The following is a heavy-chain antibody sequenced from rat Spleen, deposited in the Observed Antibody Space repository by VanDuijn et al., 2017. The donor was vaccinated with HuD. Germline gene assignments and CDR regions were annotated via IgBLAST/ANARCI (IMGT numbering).Heavy chain of an antibody. D-gene: IGHD1-12*02. CDR1: GFSLTTNG. CDR2: ISSGGFT. Sequence: QVQLKESGPGLVQPSQTLSLTCTVSGFSLTTNGVSWVRQPPGKGLEWIASISSGGFTYYNSALKSRLNINRDTSKSQVFLKVNSLQTGDTAIYFCTRDHSYWGSYYPGGFAYWGQGVMVTVSS. CDR3: TRDHSYWGSYYPGGFAY. V-gene: IGHV2S12*01. J-gene: IGHJ2*01.